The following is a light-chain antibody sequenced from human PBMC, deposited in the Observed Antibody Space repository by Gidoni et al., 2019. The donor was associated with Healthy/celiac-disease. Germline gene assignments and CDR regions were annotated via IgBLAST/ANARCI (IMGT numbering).Light chain of an antibody. CDR1: QSVSSY. CDR2: DAS. Sequence: IVLTQSPATLSLPPGERATISCRASQSVSSYLAWYQQKPGQAPRLLIYDASNRATGIPARFSGSGSGTDFTLTISSLEPEDFAVYYCQQRSNWGLTFGGGTKVEIK. V-gene: IGKV3-11*01. CDR3: QQRSNWGLT. J-gene: IGKJ4*01.